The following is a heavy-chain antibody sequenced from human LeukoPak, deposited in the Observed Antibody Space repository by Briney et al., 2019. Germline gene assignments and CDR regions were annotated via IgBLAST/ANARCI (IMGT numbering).Heavy chain of an antibody. V-gene: IGHV3-21*01. Sequence: GGSLRLSCAASGFTLSSYSMNWVRQAPGKGLEWVSSITSSSSYIYYVDSVKGRFTISRDNAKNSLYLQMSSLRAEDTAVYYCARGGSGWYHWFDSWGQGTLVSVSS. CDR2: ITSSSSYI. CDR3: ARGGSGWYHWFDS. J-gene: IGHJ5*01. D-gene: IGHD6-19*01. CDR1: GFTLSSYS.